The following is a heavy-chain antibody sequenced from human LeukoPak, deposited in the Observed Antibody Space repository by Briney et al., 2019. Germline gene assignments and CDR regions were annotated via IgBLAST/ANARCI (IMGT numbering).Heavy chain of an antibody. J-gene: IGHJ5*02. CDR3: ARIGIAVAGTFGPALDWFDP. D-gene: IGHD6-19*01. Sequence: GESLKISCKGSGYGFTSYWIGWVRQMPGKGLEWMGIIYPGDSDTRYSPSFQGQVTISADKSISTAYLQWSSLKASDTAMYYCARIGIAVAGTFGPALDWFDPWGQGTLVTVSS. CDR1: GYGFTSYW. V-gene: IGHV5-51*01. CDR2: IYPGDSDT.